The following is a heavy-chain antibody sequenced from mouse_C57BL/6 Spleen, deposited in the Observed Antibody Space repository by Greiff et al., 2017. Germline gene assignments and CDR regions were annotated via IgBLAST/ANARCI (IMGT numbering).Heavy chain of an antibody. CDR2: IYPGDGDT. D-gene: IGHD4-1*01. CDR3: ARFWDLYYFDY. V-gene: IGHV1-80*01. Sequence: VKLMESGAELVKPGASVKISCKASGYAFSSYWMNWVKQRPGKGLEWIGQIYPGDGDTNYNGKFKGKATLTADKSSSTAYMQLSSLTSEDSAVYFCARFWDLYYFDYWGQGTTLTVSS. J-gene: IGHJ2*01. CDR1: GYAFSSYW.